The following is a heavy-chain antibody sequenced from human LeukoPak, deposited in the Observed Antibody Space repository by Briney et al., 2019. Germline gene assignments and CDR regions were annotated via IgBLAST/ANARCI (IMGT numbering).Heavy chain of an antibody. CDR2: ISGSGGST. J-gene: IGHJ4*02. Sequence: GGSLRLSCAASGFTFSSYAMSWVRQAPGKGLEWVSAISGSGGSTYYADSVKGRFTISRDNSKNTLYLQMNSLRAEDTAVYYCAKGLPPYDLWSGYSYYFDYWGQGTLVTVSS. D-gene: IGHD3-3*01. V-gene: IGHV3-23*01. CDR1: GFTFSSYA. CDR3: AKGLPPYDLWSGYSYYFDY.